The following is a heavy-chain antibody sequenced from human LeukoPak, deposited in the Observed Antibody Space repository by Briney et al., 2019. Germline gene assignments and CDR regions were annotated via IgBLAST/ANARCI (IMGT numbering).Heavy chain of an antibody. CDR2: IYPGDSNT. CDR1: GYTFNTHW. V-gene: IGHV5-51*01. CDR3: ARTYCSGGGCLGSFDY. J-gene: IGHJ4*01. D-gene: IGHD2-15*01. Sequence: GESLKISCKGSGYTFNTHWIGWVRQMPGKRLEWMGIIYPGDSNTSYSPSFQGQVTISVDKSITTAYLQWTTLKASDTAMYYCARTYCSGGGCLGSFDYWGHGTLVTVSS.